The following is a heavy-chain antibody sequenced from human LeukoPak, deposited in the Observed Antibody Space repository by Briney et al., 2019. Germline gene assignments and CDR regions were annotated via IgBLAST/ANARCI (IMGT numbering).Heavy chain of an antibody. CDR1: GGSISSSHYS. J-gene: IGHJ4*02. Sequence: SETLSLTCTVSGGSISSSHYSWGWIRQPPGQGLEWLATIYYSGSTDYNTSLKSRITISADTSKKQFSLKLRSVTAADTAVYYCARQGFYDFHFDTWGQGTLVTVSS. V-gene: IGHV4-39*01. CDR3: ARQGFYDFHFDT. CDR2: IYYSGST. D-gene: IGHD3-3*01.